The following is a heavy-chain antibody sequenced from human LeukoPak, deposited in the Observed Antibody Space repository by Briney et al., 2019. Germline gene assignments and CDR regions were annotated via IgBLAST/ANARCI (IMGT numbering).Heavy chain of an antibody. V-gene: IGHV3-30*18. CDR1: GFTFSSYG. CDR2: ISYDGSNK. Sequence: GGSLRLSCAASGFTFSSYGIHWVRPAPPKGLEWVAVISYDGSNKYYADSVKGRFTISGDNSKNPLYLQMNSLRAEDTAVYYCAKDLATQGAFDIWGQGTMVTVSS. CDR3: AKDLATQGAFDI. D-gene: IGHD5-12*01. J-gene: IGHJ3*02.